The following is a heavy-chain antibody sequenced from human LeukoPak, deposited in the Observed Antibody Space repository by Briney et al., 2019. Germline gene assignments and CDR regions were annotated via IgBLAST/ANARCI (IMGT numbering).Heavy chain of an antibody. CDR1: GGSFSIY. D-gene: IGHD3-10*01. CDR3: ARGKEVITMLRGLKPGYYFDY. J-gene: IGHJ4*02. CDR2: IYTSGST. Sequence: SETLSLTCTVSGGSFSIYWNWIRQPAGKGLEWTRRIYTSGSTNYNPSLKSRVTMSIDTSKNQFSLDLNSVTAADTAVYYCARGKEVITMLRGLKPGYYFDYWGQGTLVTVSS. V-gene: IGHV4-4*07.